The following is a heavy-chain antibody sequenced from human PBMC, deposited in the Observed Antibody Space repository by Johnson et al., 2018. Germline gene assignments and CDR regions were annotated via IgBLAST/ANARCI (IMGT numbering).Heavy chain of an antibody. CDR1: GFTFSSYA. Sequence: QVQLQESGGGVVQPGRSLRLSCAAYGFTFSSYAMHWVRQAPGKGLEWVAVISYDGSNKYYADSVKGRFTISGDNSKNTLYLQMNRLRAEDTAVYYCARDGYTEWGYYYYYMDVWGKGTTVTVSS. CDR3: ARDGYTEWGYYYYYMDV. D-gene: IGHD2-2*02. J-gene: IGHJ6*03. V-gene: IGHV3-30-3*01. CDR2: ISYDGSNK.